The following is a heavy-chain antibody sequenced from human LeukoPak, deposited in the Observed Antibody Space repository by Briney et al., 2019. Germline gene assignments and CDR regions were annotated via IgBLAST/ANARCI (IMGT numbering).Heavy chain of an antibody. CDR3: AKGNDFNDASPFY. CDR1: GFTFSSYA. J-gene: IGHJ4*02. CDR2: ISGSGGST. Sequence: GGSLRLSCAASGFTFSSYAMSWVGQAPGKGLEWVSAISGSGGSTYYADSVRGRFTISRDNSKNTLFLQMNSLRAEDTAVYYCAKGNDFNDASPFYWGQGTLVTVSS. D-gene: IGHD1-1*01. V-gene: IGHV3-23*01.